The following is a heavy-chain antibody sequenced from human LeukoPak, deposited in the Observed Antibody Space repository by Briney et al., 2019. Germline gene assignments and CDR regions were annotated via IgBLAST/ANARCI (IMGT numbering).Heavy chain of an antibody. CDR1: GYTFTSYY. J-gene: IGHJ4*02. CDR3: ARDITVELPGGYFDY. Sequence: GASVKVSCMASGYTFTSYYMHWVRQAPGQGLEWMGIINPSGGSTSYAQKFQGRVTMTRDTSTSTVYMELSSLRSEDTAVYYCARDITVELPGGYFDYWGQGTLVTVSS. CDR2: INPSGGST. D-gene: IGHD4-23*01. V-gene: IGHV1-46*01.